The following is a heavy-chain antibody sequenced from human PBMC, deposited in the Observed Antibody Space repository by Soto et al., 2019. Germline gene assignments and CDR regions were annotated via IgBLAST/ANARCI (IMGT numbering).Heavy chain of an antibody. CDR2: ISSSSSYI. V-gene: IGHV3-21*01. CDR1: GFTFSSYS. CDR3: ARDRISTGNAFDI. J-gene: IGHJ3*02. Sequence: GGSLRLSCAASGFTFSSYSMNWARQAPGKGLEWVSSISSSSSYIYYADSVKGRFTISRDNAKNSLYLQMNSLRAEDTAVYYCARDRISTGNAFDIYGQGTMVTVSS. D-gene: IGHD4-4*01.